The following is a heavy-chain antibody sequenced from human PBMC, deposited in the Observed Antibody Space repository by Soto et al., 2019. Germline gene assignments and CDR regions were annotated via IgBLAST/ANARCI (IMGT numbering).Heavy chain of an antibody. Sequence: QVQLQESGPGLVKPSQTLSLTCTVSGGSISSGTYYWTWVRQRPGEGLEWIGFISHSGRTYYNPSLDRRAAISVDTSENQFSLRLSSVTAADTAVYFCARDSDYCTGGSCYGNFDFWGQGTLVTVSS. D-gene: IGHD2-15*01. V-gene: IGHV4-31*03. CDR1: GGSISSGTYY. CDR3: ARDSDYCTGGSCYGNFDF. J-gene: IGHJ4*02. CDR2: ISHSGRT.